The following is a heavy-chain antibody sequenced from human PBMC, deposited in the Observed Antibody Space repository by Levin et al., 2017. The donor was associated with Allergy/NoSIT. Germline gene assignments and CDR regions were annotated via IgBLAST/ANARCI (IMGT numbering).Heavy chain of an antibody. CDR3: AKDSTAAAGFGDWFDP. J-gene: IGHJ5*02. CDR2: ISWNSGSI. D-gene: IGHD6-13*01. V-gene: IGHV3-9*01. CDR1: GFTFDDYA. Sequence: SLKISCAASGFTFDDYAMHWVRQAPGKGLEWVSGISWNSGSIGYADSVKGRFTISRDNAKNSLYLQMNSLRAEDTALYYCAKDSTAAAGFGDWFDPWGQGTLVTVSS.